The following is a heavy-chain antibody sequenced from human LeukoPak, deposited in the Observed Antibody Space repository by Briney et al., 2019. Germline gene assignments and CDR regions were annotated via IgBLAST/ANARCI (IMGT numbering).Heavy chain of an antibody. J-gene: IGHJ4*02. CDR1: GCTFSSYA. V-gene: IGHV1-18*01. D-gene: IGHD3-16*01. Sequence: ASVKVSCKASGCTFSSYAISWVRQAPAQGLEWRGWIGSYNDNTNYPQNLPREATINTNTSTQTAYIAQRNLKSGDTHGHYLARSGAEITRLYDYWGQGTLVTVSS. CDR3: ARSGAEITRLYDY. CDR2: IGSYNDNT.